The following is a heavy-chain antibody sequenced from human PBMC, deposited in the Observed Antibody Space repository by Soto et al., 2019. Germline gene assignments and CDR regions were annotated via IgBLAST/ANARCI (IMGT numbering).Heavy chain of an antibody. CDR3: ARRIVATEMFDY. D-gene: IGHD5-12*01. V-gene: IGHV4-59*08. J-gene: IGHJ4*02. Sequence: SETLSLTCTVSGGSISSYYWSWIRQPPGKGLEWIGYIYYSGSTNYNPSLKSRGTISVDTSKNQFSLKLSSVTAADTAVYYCARRIVATEMFDYWGQGTLVTVSS. CDR2: IYYSGST. CDR1: GGSISSYY.